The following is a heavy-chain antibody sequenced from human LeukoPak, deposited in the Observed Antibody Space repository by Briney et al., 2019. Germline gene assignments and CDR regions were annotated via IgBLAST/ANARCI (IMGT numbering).Heavy chain of an antibody. D-gene: IGHD3-22*01. J-gene: IGHJ6*03. V-gene: IGHV3-48*01. CDR2: ISSGSTNI. CDR1: GFTFSTYS. Sequence: GGSLRLSCAASGFTFSTYSMNWVRQAPGKGLEWVSYISSGSTNIYYADSLKGRFTISRDNAKNSLFLQMNSLRAEDTAVYYCAKGHYYDTSGYTYMDVWGKGTTVTVSS. CDR3: AKGHYYDTSGYTYMDV.